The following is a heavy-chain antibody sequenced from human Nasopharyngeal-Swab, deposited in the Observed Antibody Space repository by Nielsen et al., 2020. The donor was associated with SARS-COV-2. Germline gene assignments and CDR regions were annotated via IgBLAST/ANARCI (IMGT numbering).Heavy chain of an antibody. CDR1: GGTFSSYA. CDR3: ARGVVVVPAAITYYYYYYMDV. J-gene: IGHJ6*03. V-gene: IGHV1-69*13. CDR2: IIPIFGTA. Sequence: SVKVSCKASGGTFSSYAISWVRQAPGQGLGWMGGIIPIFGTANYAQKFQGRVTITADESTSTAYMELSSLRSEDTAVYYCARGVVVVPAAITYYYYYYMDVWGKGTTVTVSS. D-gene: IGHD2-2*01.